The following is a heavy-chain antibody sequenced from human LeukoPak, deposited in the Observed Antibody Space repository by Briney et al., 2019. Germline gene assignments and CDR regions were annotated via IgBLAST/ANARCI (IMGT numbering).Heavy chain of an antibody. J-gene: IGHJ5*01. V-gene: IGHV4-30-2*01. CDR2: IYDRGPA. CDR1: GYAITSGGFS. D-gene: IGHD3-10*01. Sequence: PSENLSLTCTVSGYAITSGGFSWNWIRQPPGKGLEWIGCIYDRGPAYYNPSPKSRFTISVDRPKNQFFLNVTSLTAADTAVYYCARSRQASGLFNSWGQGTLVVVSS. CDR3: ARSRQASGLFNS.